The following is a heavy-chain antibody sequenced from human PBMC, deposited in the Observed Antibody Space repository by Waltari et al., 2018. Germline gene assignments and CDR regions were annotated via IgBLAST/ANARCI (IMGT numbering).Heavy chain of an antibody. V-gene: IGHV3-23*04. Sequence: EARLEESGGGLEQPGKSLRLSCSASGFTFSTYAMTWVRQAPGKGLGWVSSISDDGQTSFYADSVKCRCIISRDNSKSTLFLHLNSLRGDDTARYYCAKGIRATATYFYMDVWGKGTTVTVSS. CDR3: AKGIRATATYFYMDV. CDR1: GFTFSTYA. D-gene: IGHD3-10*01. CDR2: ISDDGQTS. J-gene: IGHJ6*03.